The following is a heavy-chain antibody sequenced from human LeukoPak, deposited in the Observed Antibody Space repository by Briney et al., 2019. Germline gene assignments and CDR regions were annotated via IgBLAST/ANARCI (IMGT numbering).Heavy chain of an antibody. Sequence: SETLSLTCTVSGDSLSGSSYYWGWIRQPPGKGLEWIGSIYYSGSTHYNPSLKSRVTISVDTSKNQFSLNLSSVTAADTAVYYCARDYSSGYNGNFQHWGQGTLVTVSS. J-gene: IGHJ1*01. CDR2: IYYSGST. V-gene: IGHV4-39*02. D-gene: IGHD3-22*01. CDR3: ARDYSSGYNGNFQH. CDR1: GDSLSGSSYY.